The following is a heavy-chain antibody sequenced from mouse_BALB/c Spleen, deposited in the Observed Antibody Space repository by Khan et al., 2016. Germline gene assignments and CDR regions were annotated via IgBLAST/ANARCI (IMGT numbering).Heavy chain of an antibody. V-gene: IGHV3-2*02. CDR2: ITYSGST. Sequence: EVELVESGPGLVKPSQSLSLSCTATGHSITSDYAWNWIRQFPGNKLGWMGYITYSGSTSYNPSLKSRTTITRDKSKNQSFLQLNSVTNEDTATYYCSTTTPMDYWGQGTSVTVSS. CDR3: STTTPMDY. D-gene: IGHD1-2*01. CDR1: GHSITSDYA. J-gene: IGHJ4*01.